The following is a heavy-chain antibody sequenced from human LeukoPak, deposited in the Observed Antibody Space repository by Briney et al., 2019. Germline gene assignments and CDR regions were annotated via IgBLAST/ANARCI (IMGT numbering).Heavy chain of an antibody. CDR1: GYTLSTPW. CDR2: IYPADSDT. D-gene: IGHD6-19*01. CDR3: ATRYTSGRGFFDY. Sequence: GESLKISCKGSGYTLSTPWIGRVRQAPERGLEWMGIIYPADSDTRYSPSFQGQVTISADKSISTAYLQWSSLRASDTAIYYCATRYTSGRGFFDYWGQGTLVTVSS. V-gene: IGHV5-51*01. J-gene: IGHJ4*02.